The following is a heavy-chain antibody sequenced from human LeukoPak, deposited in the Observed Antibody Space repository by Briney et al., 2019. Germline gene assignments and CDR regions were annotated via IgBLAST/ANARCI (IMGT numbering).Heavy chain of an antibody. CDR2: INHSGST. D-gene: IGHD3-10*01. Sequence: SETLSLTCAVYGGSFSGYYWSWIRQPPGKGLEWIGEINHSGSTNYNPSLKSRVTISVDTSKNQFSLKLSSVTAADTAVYYCVRRYYYGSGGFDPWGQGTLVTVSS. J-gene: IGHJ5*02. V-gene: IGHV4-34*01. CDR1: GGSFSGYY. CDR3: VRRYYYGSGGFDP.